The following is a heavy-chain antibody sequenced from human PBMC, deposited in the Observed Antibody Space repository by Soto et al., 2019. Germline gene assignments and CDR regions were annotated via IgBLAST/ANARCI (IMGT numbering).Heavy chain of an antibody. CDR1: GSTFSNYA. V-gene: IGHV1-69*06. D-gene: IGHD6-6*01. Sequence: GASVKVSCKASGSTFSNYAISWVRQAPGQGLEWLGGTIPVFGTSNYAQKFQGRVTVTADKSTSTAYMELTSLRSEDTAVYYCARKSEASSSTYYYYYYGLDVWGQGTTVTVSS. J-gene: IGHJ6*02. CDR2: TIPVFGTS. CDR3: ARKSEASSSTYYYYYYGLDV.